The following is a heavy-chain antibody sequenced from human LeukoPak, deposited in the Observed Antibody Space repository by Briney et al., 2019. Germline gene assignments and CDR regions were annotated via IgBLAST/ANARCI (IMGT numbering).Heavy chain of an antibody. CDR2: ISSSGSTI. CDR3: ARDPYNGYYGDDYYYYMDV. D-gene: IGHD4-17*01. CDR1: GFTFSSYE. J-gene: IGHJ6*03. Sequence: GGSLRLSCAASGFTFSSYEMNWVRQAPGKGLEWVSYISSSGSTIYYADSVKGRFTISRDNAKNSLYLQMNGLRAEDTAVYYCARDPYNGYYGDDYYYYMDVWGKGTTVTISS. V-gene: IGHV3-48*03.